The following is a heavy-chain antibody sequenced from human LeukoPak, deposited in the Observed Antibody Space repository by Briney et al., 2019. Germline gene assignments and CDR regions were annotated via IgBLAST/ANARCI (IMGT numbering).Heavy chain of an antibody. CDR3: ARDAYYYDSSGYFLFDY. CDR1: GGSISSYY. V-gene: IGHV4-59*12. Sequence: SETLSLTCTVSGGSISSYYGSWIRQPPGKGLEWIGYIYYTGSTNYNPSLKSRVTMSVDTSKNQFSLKLSSVTAADTAVYYCARDAYYYDSSGYFLFDYWGQGTLVTVSS. J-gene: IGHJ4*02. D-gene: IGHD3-22*01. CDR2: IYYTGST.